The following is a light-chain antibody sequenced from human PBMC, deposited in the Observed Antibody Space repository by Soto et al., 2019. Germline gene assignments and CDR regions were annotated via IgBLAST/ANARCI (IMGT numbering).Light chain of an antibody. CDR3: QQYYTLPYT. J-gene: IGKJ2*01. V-gene: IGKV3-15*01. CDR1: QSVSSN. Sequence: EIVMTQSPATLSVSPGERATLSCRASQSVSSNLAWYQQKPGQAPRLLIYGASTRATGIPARFSGSGSGTDFTLSISSLQSEDFATYYCQQYYTLPYTFGRGTKVDIK. CDR2: GAS.